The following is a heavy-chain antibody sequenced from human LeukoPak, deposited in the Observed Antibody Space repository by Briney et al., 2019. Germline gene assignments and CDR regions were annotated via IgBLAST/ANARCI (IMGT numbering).Heavy chain of an antibody. CDR3: AMGAGNSGFFGY. D-gene: IGHD4-23*01. Sequence: ASVKVSCKASGYTFTSYAMHWVRQAPGQRLEWMGWINAGNPTYAQGFTGRFVFSLDTSVTTAYLQISSLKAEDTAVYYCAMGAGNSGFFGYWGQGTLVTVSS. V-gene: IGHV7-4-1*02. CDR2: INAGNP. CDR1: GYTFTSYA. J-gene: IGHJ4*02.